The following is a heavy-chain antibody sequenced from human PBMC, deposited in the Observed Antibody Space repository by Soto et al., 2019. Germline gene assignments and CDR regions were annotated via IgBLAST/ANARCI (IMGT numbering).Heavy chain of an antibody. CDR1: GFTFSGYG. CDR2: LWYDGSNE. CDR3: ARRCRSGWYADY. V-gene: IGHV3-33*01. D-gene: IGHD6-19*01. Sequence: QVQLVESGGGVVQPGRSLRLSCAASGFTFSGYGMHWVRQAPGKGLEWVAVLWYDGSNENYADTVKGRFTISRDNSKNTLYLQMNSLRDEDTAVYYCARRCRSGWYADYWGQGTLVTVSS. J-gene: IGHJ4*02.